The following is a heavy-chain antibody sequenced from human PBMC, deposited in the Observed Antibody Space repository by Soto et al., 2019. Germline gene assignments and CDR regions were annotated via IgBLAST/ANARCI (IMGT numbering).Heavy chain of an antibody. J-gene: IGHJ4*02. CDR1: GGSITSSGSA. Sequence: SETLSLTCNASGGSITSSGSAWGWIRQSPGKGLAWIGTIDYSGNIYYIPSLKSRVTISVDTSKNQFSLNLRSVTAADTAVYYCARQIYDFVWGTYRPFYFDYWGQGTLVTVSS. CDR2: IDYSGNI. V-gene: IGHV4-39*01. CDR3: ARQIYDFVWGTYRPFYFDY. D-gene: IGHD3-16*02.